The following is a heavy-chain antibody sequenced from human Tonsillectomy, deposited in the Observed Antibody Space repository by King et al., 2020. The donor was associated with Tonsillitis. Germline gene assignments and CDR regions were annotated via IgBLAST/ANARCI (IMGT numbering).Heavy chain of an antibody. J-gene: IGHJ3*02. CDR1: GGSINSYY. D-gene: IGHD6-19*01. Sequence: VQLQESGPGLVKPSETLSLTCTVSGGSINSYYWSWIRQPPGKGLEWIGYIYYSGSTNYNPPLKSRVTMSVDSSKNQCSLKLNSVTAADTAVYYCAKSSGWSAFDIWGQGTMVTVSS. CDR2: IYYSGST. V-gene: IGHV4-59*01. CDR3: AKSSGWSAFDI.